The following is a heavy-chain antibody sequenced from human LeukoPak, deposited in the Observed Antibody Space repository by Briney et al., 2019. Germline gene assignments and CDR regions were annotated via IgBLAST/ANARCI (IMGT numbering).Heavy chain of an antibody. V-gene: IGHV3-66*01. J-gene: IGHJ4*02. Sequence: GESLRLSCAASGFTVSSNYMSWVRQAPGKGLEWVSVLYTGGSTYYADSVKGRFTTSRDNSKNTLYLQMNSLRVEDTALYYCAREPPPDIQIGSSGNRKFFDYWGQGTLVTVSS. CDR3: AREPPPDIQIGSSGNRKFFDY. D-gene: IGHD1-14*01. CDR2: LYTGGST. CDR1: GFTVSSNY.